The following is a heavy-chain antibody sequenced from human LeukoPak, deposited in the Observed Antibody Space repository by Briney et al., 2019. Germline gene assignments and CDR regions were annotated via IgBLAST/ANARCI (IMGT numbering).Heavy chain of an antibody. CDR2: ISSSSSYI. V-gene: IGHV3-21*01. Sequence: NTGGSLRLSCAASRFTFSSYSMNWVRQAPGKGLEWVSSISSSSSYIYYADPVKGRFTISRDNAKNSLYLQMNSLRAEDTAVYYCARGPLYYYDSSGYKDNWFDPWGQGTLVTVSS. D-gene: IGHD3-22*01. CDR3: ARGPLYYYDSSGYKDNWFDP. CDR1: RFTFSSYS. J-gene: IGHJ5*02.